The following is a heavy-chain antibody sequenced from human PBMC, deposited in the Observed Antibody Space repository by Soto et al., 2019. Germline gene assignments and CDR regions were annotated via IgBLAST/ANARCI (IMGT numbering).Heavy chain of an antibody. D-gene: IGHD3-22*01. CDR3: AREYYYDSSGYYGDAFDI. Sequence: SVKVSCKASGGTFSSYAISWVRQAPGQGLEWMGGIIPIFGTANYAQKFQGRVTITADESTSTAYMELSSLRSEDTAVYYCAREYYYDSSGYYGDAFDIWGQGTMVTVSS. J-gene: IGHJ3*02. CDR2: IIPIFGTA. CDR1: GGTFSSYA. V-gene: IGHV1-69*13.